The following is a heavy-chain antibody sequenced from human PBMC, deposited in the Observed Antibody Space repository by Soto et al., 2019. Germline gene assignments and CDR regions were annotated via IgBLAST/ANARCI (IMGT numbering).Heavy chain of an antibody. CDR3: AKRSSSSTFDS. CDR2: ISGSDDST. J-gene: IGHJ4*02. D-gene: IGHD6-6*01. CDR1: GFTFSSYA. V-gene: IGHV3-23*01. Sequence: EVQLLESGGGLVQPGESLRLSCAASGFTFSSYAMSWVRQAPGKGLEWVSVISGSDDSTYYADSVKGRFTISRDNSKNTLSLQLTSVRAEDTAVYCCAKRSSSSTFDSWGQGTLVTVSS.